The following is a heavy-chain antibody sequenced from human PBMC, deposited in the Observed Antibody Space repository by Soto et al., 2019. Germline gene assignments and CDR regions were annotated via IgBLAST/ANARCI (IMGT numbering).Heavy chain of an antibody. Sequence: ASVKVSCKASGYTFTSYYMHWVRQAPGQGLEWMGIINPSGGSTSYAQKFQGRVTMTRDTSTSTAYMELSSLRSEDTAVYYCARDRMTAAAGYGMDVWGQGTTVTVSS. CDR2: INPSGGST. J-gene: IGHJ6*02. V-gene: IGHV1-46*01. CDR3: ARDRMTAAAGYGMDV. CDR1: GYTFTSYY. D-gene: IGHD6-13*01.